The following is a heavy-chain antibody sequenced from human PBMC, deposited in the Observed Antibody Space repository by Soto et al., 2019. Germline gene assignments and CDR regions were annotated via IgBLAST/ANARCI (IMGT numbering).Heavy chain of an antibody. CDR1: GGSISSGGYY. V-gene: IGHV4-31*03. Sequence: PSETLSLTCTVSGGSISSGGYYWSWIRQHPGKGLEWIGYIYYSGSTYYNPSLKSRVTISVDTSKNQFSLKLSSVTAADTAVYYCARADGGELWAPAPYYGMDVWGQGTTVTVSS. CDR3: ARADGGELWAPAPYYGMDV. CDR2: IYYSGST. J-gene: IGHJ6*02. D-gene: IGHD3-16*01.